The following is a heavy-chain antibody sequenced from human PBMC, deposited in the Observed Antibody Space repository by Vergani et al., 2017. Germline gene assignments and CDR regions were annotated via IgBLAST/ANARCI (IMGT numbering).Heavy chain of an antibody. CDR2: IRSKANSYAT. J-gene: IGHJ6*03. Sequence: EVQLVESGGGLVQPGGSLKLSCAASGFTFSGSAMHWVRQASGKGLEWVGRIRSKANSYATAYAASVKGRFTISRDDSKNTAYLQMNSLKTEDTAVYYCAKEPGELSFYYYYYMDVWGKGTTVTVSS. CDR1: GFTFSGSA. D-gene: IGHD3-16*02. CDR3: AKEPGELSFYYYYYMDV. V-gene: IGHV3-73*02.